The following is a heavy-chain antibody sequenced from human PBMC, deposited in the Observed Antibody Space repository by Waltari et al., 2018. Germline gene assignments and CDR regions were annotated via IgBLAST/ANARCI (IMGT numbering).Heavy chain of an antibody. Sequence: QVQLVQSGSELKKPGASVKVSCQASGYTFTSYAMNWVRQAPGQGLEWMGWINTNTGNPTDPQGFTGRFGFSLDTSVSTAYLQISSLRAEDTAVYYCATESAGITGTTVVGYWGQGTLVTVSS. CDR3: ATESAGITGTTVVGY. CDR1: GYTFTSYA. CDR2: INTNTGNP. D-gene: IGHD1-20*01. V-gene: IGHV7-4-1*02. J-gene: IGHJ4*02.